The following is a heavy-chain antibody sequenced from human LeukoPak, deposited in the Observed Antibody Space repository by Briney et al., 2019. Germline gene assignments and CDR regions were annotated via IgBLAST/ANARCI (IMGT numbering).Heavy chain of an antibody. Sequence: PGGSLRLSCAASGFTVSSNYMSRVRQAPGKGLEWVAFIRYDGSNKYYADSVKGRFTISRDNSKNTLYLQMNSLRAEDTAVYYCARANVGGYCSGGSCYPKLWFDPWGQGTLVTVSS. D-gene: IGHD2-15*01. J-gene: IGHJ5*02. CDR2: IRYDGSNK. V-gene: IGHV3-30*02. CDR1: GFTVSSNY. CDR3: ARANVGGYCSGGSCYPKLWFDP.